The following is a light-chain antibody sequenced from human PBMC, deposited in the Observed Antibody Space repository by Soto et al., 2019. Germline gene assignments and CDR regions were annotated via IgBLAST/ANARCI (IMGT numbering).Light chain of an antibody. Sequence: QAVVTQEPSLTVSPGGTVTLTCALTTGAVTSDYYPNWFQRKPGQALRTLIYRTSNKHSWTPARFSGSLLGGKAALTLSGVQPEEEADYYGLHLYGGAGVFAGGTKLTVL. V-gene: IGLV7-43*01. J-gene: IGLJ2*01. CDR1: TGAVTSDYY. CDR3: LHLYGGAGV. CDR2: RTS.